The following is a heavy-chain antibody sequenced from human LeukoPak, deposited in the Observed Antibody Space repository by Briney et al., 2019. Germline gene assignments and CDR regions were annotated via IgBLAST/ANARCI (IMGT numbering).Heavy chain of an antibody. CDR2: VHKSGST. J-gene: IGHJ4*02. V-gene: IGHV4-4*02. Sequence: SETLSLTCAVSTGSITSNWWSWVRQRPGKGLEWIGEVHKSGSTNYYPSLQSRVTISIDKSKNQIALELTSVTAADTAVYYCAKEIVGAPTPGAYWGQGILVTVSS. CDR3: AKEIVGAPTPGAY. CDR1: TGSITSNW. D-gene: IGHD1-26*01.